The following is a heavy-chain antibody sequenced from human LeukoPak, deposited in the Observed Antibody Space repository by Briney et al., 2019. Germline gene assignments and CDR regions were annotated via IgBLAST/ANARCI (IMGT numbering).Heavy chain of an antibody. D-gene: IGHD6-13*01. J-gene: IGHJ4*02. CDR1: GGSISRYY. CDR3: ARETKGAAAIDY. CDR2: IYSTGSA. V-gene: IGHV4-4*07. Sequence: PSETLSLTCTVSGGSISRYYWTWIRQPAGKGLEWIGRIYSTGSASYNPSLQSRVTMSVDSSKNQFSLKVNSVTAADTAVYYCARETKGAAAIDYWGQGTLVTVSS.